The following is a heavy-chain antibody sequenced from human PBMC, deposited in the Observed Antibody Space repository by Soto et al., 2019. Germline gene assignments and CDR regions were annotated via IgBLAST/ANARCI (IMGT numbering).Heavy chain of an antibody. V-gene: IGHV4-31*03. CDR3: AREEGNYYDSSGYYKVDY. CDR1: SGSIRSGGYS. D-gene: IGHD3-22*01. Sequence: PSCSLWLTCTVSSGSIRSGGYSLKWIRQHPGKGLEWIGYIYYSGSTYYNPSLKSRVTISVDTSKNQFSLKLSSVTAADTAVYYCAREEGNYYDSSGYYKVDYWGQGTLVTVSS. CDR2: IYYSGST. J-gene: IGHJ4*02.